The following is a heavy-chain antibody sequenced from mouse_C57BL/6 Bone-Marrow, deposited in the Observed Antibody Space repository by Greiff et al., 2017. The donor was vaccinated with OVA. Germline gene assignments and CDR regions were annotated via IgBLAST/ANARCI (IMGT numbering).Heavy chain of an antibody. CDR1: GFTFSNYW. CDR3: TEPIYYYGGDY. V-gene: IGHV6-3*01. D-gene: IGHD1-1*01. CDR2: IRLKSDNYAT. J-gene: IGHJ4*01. Sequence: EVKLMESGGGLVQPGGSMKLSCVASGFTFSNYWMNWVRQSPEKGLEWVAQIRLKSDNYATHYAESVKGRFTISRDDSKSSVYLQMNNLRAEDTGIYYCTEPIYYYGGDYWGQGTSVTVSS.